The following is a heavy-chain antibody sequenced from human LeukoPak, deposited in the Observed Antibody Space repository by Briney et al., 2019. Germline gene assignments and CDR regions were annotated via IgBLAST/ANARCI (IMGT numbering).Heavy chain of an antibody. CDR2: FYYSGST. V-gene: IGHV4-39*07. Sequence: SGTLSLTCTVSGDSISSSSYYWGWIRRPPGKGLEWIGSFYYSGSTYYNPSLKSRVTISVDASKNQFSLKLTSVTAADAAVYYCARLPATASYYYYYMDVWGKGTTVTFSS. CDR3: ARLPATASYYYYYMDV. CDR1: GDSISSSSYY. J-gene: IGHJ6*03.